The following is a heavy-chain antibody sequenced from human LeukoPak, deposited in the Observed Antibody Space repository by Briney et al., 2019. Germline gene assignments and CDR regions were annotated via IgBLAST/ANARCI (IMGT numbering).Heavy chain of an antibody. J-gene: IGHJ4*02. D-gene: IGHD1-26*01. CDR1: GYTFTSYY. CDR3: ARDPANIVGAPRGYFDY. V-gene: IGHV1-46*01. Sequence: GASVKVSCKASGYTFTSYYMHRVRQAPGQGLEWMGIINPSGGSTSYAQKFQGRVTMTRDMSTRTVYMELSSLRSEDTAVYYCARDPANIVGAPRGYFDYWGQGTLVTVSS. CDR2: INPSGGST.